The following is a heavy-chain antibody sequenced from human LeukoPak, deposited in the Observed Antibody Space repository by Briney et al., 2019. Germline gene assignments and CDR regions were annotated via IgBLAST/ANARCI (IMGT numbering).Heavy chain of an antibody. Sequence: SETLSLTCTVSGDSISSGSYYWSWIRQPAGKGLEWIGRIYTSGSTNYNPSLKSRVTISVDTSKNQFSLKLSSVTAADTAVYYCAGHCSGGSCYPGAGHYMDVWGKGTTVTVSS. D-gene: IGHD2-15*01. CDR2: IYTSGST. V-gene: IGHV4-61*02. CDR1: GDSISSGSYY. CDR3: AGHCSGGSCYPGAGHYMDV. J-gene: IGHJ6*03.